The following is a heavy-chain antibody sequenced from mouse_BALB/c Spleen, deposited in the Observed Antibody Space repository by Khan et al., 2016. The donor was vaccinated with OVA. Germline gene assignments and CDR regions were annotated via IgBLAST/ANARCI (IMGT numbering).Heavy chain of an antibody. Sequence: EVQLQESGPELMKPGASVNISCKASGYSFTSYYIHWVRQSHGKSLEWIGYIDPFNGGTDYNQKFKGKATLTVDKSSSTAYMHLSSLTSEDSAVYECARGAVGYWGQGTLVTVSA. CDR2: IDPFNGGT. CDR1: GYSFTSYY. J-gene: IGHJ3*01. CDR3: ARGAVGY. V-gene: IGHV1S135*01.